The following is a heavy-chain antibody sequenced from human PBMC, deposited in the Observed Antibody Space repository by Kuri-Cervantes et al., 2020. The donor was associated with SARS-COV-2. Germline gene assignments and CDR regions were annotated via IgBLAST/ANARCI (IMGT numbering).Heavy chain of an antibody. CDR2: IYYSGST. V-gene: IGHV4-59*12. D-gene: IGHD4-11*01. CDR3: ARTASTVTTNPYRYYFDY. Sequence: GSLRLSCTVSGGPISSYYWSWIRQPPGKGLEWIGYIYYSGSTNYNPSLKSRVTISVDTSKNQFSLKLSSVTAADTAVYYCARTASTVTTNPYRYYFDYWGQGTLVTVSS. CDR1: GGPISSYY. J-gene: IGHJ4*02.